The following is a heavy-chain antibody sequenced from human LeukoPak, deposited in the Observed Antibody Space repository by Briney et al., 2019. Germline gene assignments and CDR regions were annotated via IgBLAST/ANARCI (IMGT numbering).Heavy chain of an antibody. V-gene: IGHV3-11*01. CDR3: ARYGGKGGPSDY. Sequence: GGSLRLSCAASGFTFSDYYMSWLRQAPGKGLELVSYISSSGSTIYYADCVKGRFTIYRDNAKNSLYLQMNSLRAEDTAVYYCARYGGKGGPSDYWGQGTLVTVSS. CDR2: ISSSGSTI. D-gene: IGHD4-23*01. J-gene: IGHJ4*02. CDR1: GFTFSDYY.